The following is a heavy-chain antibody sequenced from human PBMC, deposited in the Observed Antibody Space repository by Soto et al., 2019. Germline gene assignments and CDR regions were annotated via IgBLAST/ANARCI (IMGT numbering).Heavy chain of an antibody. CDR2: ISSSSSTI. CDR1: GFTFSSYS. V-gene: IGHV3-48*04. J-gene: IGHJ4*02. D-gene: IGHD2-15*01. Sequence: GGSLRLSCAASGFTFSSYSMNWVRQAPGKGLEWVSYISSSSSTIYYADSVKGRFTISRDNAKNSLYLQMNSLRAEDTAVYYCARLLCRGGSCYLDWGQGILVTVSS. CDR3: ARLLCRGGSCYLD.